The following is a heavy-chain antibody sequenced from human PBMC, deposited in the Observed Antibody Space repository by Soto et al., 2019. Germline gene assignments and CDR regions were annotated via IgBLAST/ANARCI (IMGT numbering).Heavy chain of an antibody. CDR2: ISSSSSYI. CDR1: GFTFSSYG. V-gene: IGHV3-21*01. CDR3: ARGRVATIKALDY. Sequence: GGSLRLSCAASGFTFSSYGMHWARQAPGKGLEWVSSISSSSSYIYYADSVKGRFTISRDNAKNSLYLQMNSLRAEDTAVYYCARGRVATIKALDYWGQGTLVTVSS. D-gene: IGHD5-12*01. J-gene: IGHJ4*02.